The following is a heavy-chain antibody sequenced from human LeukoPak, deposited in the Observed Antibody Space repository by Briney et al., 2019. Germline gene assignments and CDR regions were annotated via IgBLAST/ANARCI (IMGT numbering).Heavy chain of an antibody. CDR3: ARESETTLGGYYYGMDV. D-gene: IGHD3-16*01. CDR2: IYNSGSA. J-gene: IGHJ6*02. Sequence: SETLSLTCTVSGGSISSYYWSWIRQPPGKGLEWIGYIYNSGSANYNPSLKSRVTISVDTSKNQFSLRLSSVTAADTAVYYCARESETTLGGYYYGMDVWGRGTTVTVSS. V-gene: IGHV4-59*01. CDR1: GGSISSYY.